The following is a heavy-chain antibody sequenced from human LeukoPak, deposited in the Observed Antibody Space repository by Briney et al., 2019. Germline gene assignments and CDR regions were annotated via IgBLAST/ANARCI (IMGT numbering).Heavy chain of an antibody. CDR2: ISWNSGSI. D-gene: IGHD2-21*02. V-gene: IGHV3-9*01. CDR3: ARDGSRGNLVTAPDY. CDR1: GFTFDDYA. Sequence: PGGSLRLSCAASGFTFDDYAMHWVRHAPGKGLEWVSGISWNSGSIGYADSVKGRFTISRDNAKNSLFLQMNSLRAEDTAVYYCARDGSRGNLVTAPDYWGQGTLVTVSS. J-gene: IGHJ4*02.